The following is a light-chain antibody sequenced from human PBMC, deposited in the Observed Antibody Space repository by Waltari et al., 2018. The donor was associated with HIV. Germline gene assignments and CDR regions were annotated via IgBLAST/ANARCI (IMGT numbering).Light chain of an antibody. CDR1: QDISNY. V-gene: IGKV1-33*01. Sequence: DIQMTQSPSSLSASVGDSVTITCQASQDISNYLNWYQQKPGKAPKLLIYDASNLERGVPSRFSGSGSGTDFTFTISSLQPEDIATYYCQQYDNLPITFGQGTRLEIK. CDR3: QQYDNLPIT. J-gene: IGKJ5*01. CDR2: DAS.